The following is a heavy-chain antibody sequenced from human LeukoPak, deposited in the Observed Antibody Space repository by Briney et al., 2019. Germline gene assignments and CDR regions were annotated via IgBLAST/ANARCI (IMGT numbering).Heavy chain of an antibody. V-gene: IGHV3-23*01. CDR1: GYTFSNFA. Sequence: PGGSLRLSCAASGYTFSNFAVGWVRQAPGKGLGWVSSIGNGGTTYYAGSVKGRFSISRDNSKNTLSLQVNSLRAEDTAVYYCAKMRGHPREAYYFDSWGQGALVTVSS. J-gene: IGHJ4*02. D-gene: IGHD1-26*01. CDR3: AKMRGHPREAYYFDS. CDR2: IGNGGTT.